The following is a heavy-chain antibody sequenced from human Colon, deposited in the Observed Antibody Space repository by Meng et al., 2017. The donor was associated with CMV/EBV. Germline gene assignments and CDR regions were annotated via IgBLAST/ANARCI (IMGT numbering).Heavy chain of an antibody. Sequence: SCKASEFTFNTYSIHWVRQAPGQRLEWMGWVNTGNGNTKYSRNFQGRVTITRDSSATTTYMELNSLTSEDTAVYYCARGYTSGCCDYWGQGTLVTVSS. CDR3: ARGYTSGCCDY. CDR2: VNTGNGNT. CDR1: EFTFNTYS. D-gene: IGHD6-19*01. V-gene: IGHV1-3*04. J-gene: IGHJ4*02.